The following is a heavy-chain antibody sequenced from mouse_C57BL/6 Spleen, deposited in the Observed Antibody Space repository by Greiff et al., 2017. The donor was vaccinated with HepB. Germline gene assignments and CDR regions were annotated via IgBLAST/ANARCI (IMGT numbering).Heavy chain of an antibody. D-gene: IGHD2-4*01. V-gene: IGHV5-4*01. CDR3: ARDGDYDAFAY. Sequence: EVQLQQSGGGLVKPGGSLKLSCAASGFTFSSYAMSWVRQTPEKRLEWVATISDGGSYTYYPDNVKGRFTISRDNAKNNLYLQMSHLKSEDTAMYYCARDGDYDAFAYWGQGTLVTVSA. CDR1: GFTFSSYA. CDR2: ISDGGSYT. J-gene: IGHJ3*01.